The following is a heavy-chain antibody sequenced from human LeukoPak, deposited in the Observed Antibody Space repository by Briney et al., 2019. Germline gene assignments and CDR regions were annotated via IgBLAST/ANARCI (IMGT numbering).Heavy chain of an antibody. Sequence: GGSLRLSCAASELIVSGNYMSWVRQAPGKGLQWVSSISSSSSYIYYADSVKGRFTISRDNAKNSLYLQMNSLRAEDTAVYYCARDPAGDWGQGTLVTVSS. J-gene: IGHJ4*02. V-gene: IGHV3-21*01. CDR3: ARDPAGD. D-gene: IGHD1-26*01. CDR2: ISSSSSYI. CDR1: ELIVSGNY.